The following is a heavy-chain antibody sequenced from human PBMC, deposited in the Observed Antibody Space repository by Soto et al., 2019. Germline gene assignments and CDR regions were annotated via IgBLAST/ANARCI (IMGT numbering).Heavy chain of an antibody. D-gene: IGHD1-1*01. J-gene: IGHJ6*02. V-gene: IGHV3-11*01. CDR1: GFTFSDYY. CDR2: ISNSGSTI. Sequence: GGSLRLSCAASGFTFSDYYMSWIRQAPGKGLEWVSYISNSGSTIYYADSMKGRFTISRDNAKNSLYLQMNSLRAEDTAVYYCARDLLQLEPPPPVYYYYGMDVWGQGTTVTVSS. CDR3: ARDLLQLEPPPPVYYYYGMDV.